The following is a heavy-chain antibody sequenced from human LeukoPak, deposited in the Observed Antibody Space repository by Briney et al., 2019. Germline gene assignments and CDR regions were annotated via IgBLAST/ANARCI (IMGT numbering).Heavy chain of an antibody. D-gene: IGHD6-13*01. J-gene: IGHJ3*02. Sequence: SETLSLTCTVSGASIGSFYWSWIRQPAGKGLEWIGRLYNGGDTNYSPSLRGRVTIPVDTSKNQFSLKLNSVTAADTAVYYCARGVEASGVGFYAFDIWGQGTVVTVSS. CDR1: GASIGSFY. CDR2: LYNGGDT. CDR3: ARGVEASGVGFYAFDI. V-gene: IGHV4-4*07.